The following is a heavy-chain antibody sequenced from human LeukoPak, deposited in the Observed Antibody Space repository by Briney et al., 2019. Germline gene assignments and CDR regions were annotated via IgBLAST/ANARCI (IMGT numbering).Heavy chain of an antibody. CDR3: AKELDYGGNSPIHY. CDR2: ISYDGSNK. J-gene: IGHJ4*02. D-gene: IGHD4-23*01. CDR1: RFTFSDYG. V-gene: IGHV3-30*18. Sequence: GGSLRLSCTASRFTFSDYGMHWVRQAPGKGLEWVAFISYDGSNKYYADSVKGRFTISRDNSKNTLYLQMNSLRAEDTAVYYCAKELDYGGNSPIHYWGQGTLVTVSS.